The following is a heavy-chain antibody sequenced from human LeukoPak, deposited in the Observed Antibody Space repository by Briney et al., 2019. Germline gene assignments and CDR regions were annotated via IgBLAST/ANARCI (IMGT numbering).Heavy chain of an antibody. CDR3: ATAYYYDSRGYDPVDY. CDR1: GFTFSSHA. V-gene: IGHV3-23*01. CDR2: ISGSGGST. Sequence: PGRSLRLSCAASGFTFSSHAMSWVRQAPGKGLEWVSGISGSGGSTYYADSVKGRFTISRDNSKNTLYLQMNSLRAEDTAVYYCATAYYYDSRGYDPVDYWGQGTLVTVSS. D-gene: IGHD3-22*01. J-gene: IGHJ4*02.